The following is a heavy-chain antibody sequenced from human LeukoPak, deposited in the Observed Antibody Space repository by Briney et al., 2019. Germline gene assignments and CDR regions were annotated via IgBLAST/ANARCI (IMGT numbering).Heavy chain of an antibody. V-gene: IGHV1-2*02. J-gene: IGHJ4*02. Sequence: GASVKVSCKASGYTFTGYYMHWVRQAPGQGLEWMGWINPNSGGTNYAQKLQGRVTMTTDTSTSTAYMELRSLRSDDTAVYYCARGDPATVTINFDYWGQGTLVTVSS. CDR1: GYTFTGYY. CDR2: INPNSGGT. D-gene: IGHD4-17*01. CDR3: ARGDPATVTINFDY.